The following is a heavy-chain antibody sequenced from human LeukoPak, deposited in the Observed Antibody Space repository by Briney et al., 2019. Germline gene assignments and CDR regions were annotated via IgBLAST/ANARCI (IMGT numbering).Heavy chain of an antibody. CDR3: ARVPGIAVAGAAFDI. D-gene: IGHD6-19*01. Sequence: GESLKISCKGSGYSFTSYWIGWVRQMPGKGLEWMGIIYPGDSDTRYSPSFQGQVTISADKSISTAYLQWSSLKASDTAMYYCARVPGIAVAGAAFDIWGQGTMVTVSS. CDR1: GYSFTSYW. J-gene: IGHJ3*02. CDR2: IYPGDSDT. V-gene: IGHV5-51*01.